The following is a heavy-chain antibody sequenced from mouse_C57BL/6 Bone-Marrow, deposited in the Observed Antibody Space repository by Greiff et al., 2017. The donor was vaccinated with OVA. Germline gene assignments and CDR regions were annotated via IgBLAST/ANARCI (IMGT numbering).Heavy chain of an antibody. CDR2: INPGSGGT. D-gene: IGHD1-1*01. CDR1: GYAFTNYL. V-gene: IGHV1-54*01. CDR3: SKGGYGSSYVGAWFAY. J-gene: IGHJ3*01. Sequence: QVQLQQSGAELVRPGTSVKVSCKASGYAFTNYLIEWVKQRPGQGLEWIGVINPGSGGTNYNEKVKGKATLTADKSSSTDYMQLSSLTSEDSAVYFCSKGGYGSSYVGAWFAYWGQGTLVTVSA.